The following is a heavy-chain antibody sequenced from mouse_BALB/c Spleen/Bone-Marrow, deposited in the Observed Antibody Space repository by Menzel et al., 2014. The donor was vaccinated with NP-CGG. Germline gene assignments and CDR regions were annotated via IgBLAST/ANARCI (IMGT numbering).Heavy chain of an antibody. CDR2: IYPGSGST. D-gene: IGHD2-14*01. Sequence: LQQSGSEPVRPGASVKLSCKASGYTFTSYWMHWVKQRPGQGLEWIGNIYPGSGSTNYDEKFKSKATLTVDTSSSTAYMQLSSLTSEDSAVYYCTRSLVRRDHYYAMDYWGQGTSVTVSS. J-gene: IGHJ4*01. CDR3: TRSLVRRDHYYAMDY. V-gene: IGHV1S22*01. CDR1: GYTFTSYW.